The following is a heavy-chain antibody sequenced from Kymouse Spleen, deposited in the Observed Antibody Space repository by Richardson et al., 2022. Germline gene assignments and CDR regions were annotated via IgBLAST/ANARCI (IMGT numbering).Heavy chain of an antibody. Sequence: EVQLVESGGGLVQPGRSLRLSCAASGFTFDDYAMHWVRQAPGKGLEWVSGISWNSGSIGYADSVKGRFTISRDNAKNSLYLQMNSLRAEDTALYYCAKAGITGTTDAFDIWGQGTMVTVSS. CDR2: ISWNSGSI. CDR3: AKAGITGTTDAFDI. J-gene: IGHJ3*02. CDR1: GFTFDDYA. D-gene: IGHD1-7*01. V-gene: IGHV3-9*01.